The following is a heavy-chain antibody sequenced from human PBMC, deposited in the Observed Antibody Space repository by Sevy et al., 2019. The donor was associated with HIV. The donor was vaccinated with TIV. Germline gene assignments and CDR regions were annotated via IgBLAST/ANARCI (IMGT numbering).Heavy chain of an antibody. CDR2: ISYDGSNK. CDR3: ARAGRLVSYNDYFDY. J-gene: IGHJ4*02. Sequence: GGSLRLSCAASGFTFSSYAMHWVRQAPGKGLEWEAVISYDGSNKYCADSVKGRFTISRDNSKNTLYLQMNSLRAEDTAVYYCARAGRLVSYNDYFDYWGQGTLVTVSS. D-gene: IGHD3-10*01. CDR1: GFTFSSYA. V-gene: IGHV3-30-3*01.